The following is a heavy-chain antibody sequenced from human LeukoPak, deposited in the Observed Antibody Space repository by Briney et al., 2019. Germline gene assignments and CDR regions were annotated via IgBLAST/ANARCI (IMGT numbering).Heavy chain of an antibody. CDR2: INTDGSAT. Sequence: PGGSLRLSCAASGFTFNNYWMHWVRQAPGKGLVWVSRINTDGSATNYADFVKGRITISRDNAKNTLYLQMNGLRVEDTARYYCVRESAIVRVLFDNWGEGILVTVSS. CDR3: VRESAIVRVLFDN. D-gene: IGHD2/OR15-2a*01. J-gene: IGHJ4*02. V-gene: IGHV3-74*01. CDR1: GFTFNNYW.